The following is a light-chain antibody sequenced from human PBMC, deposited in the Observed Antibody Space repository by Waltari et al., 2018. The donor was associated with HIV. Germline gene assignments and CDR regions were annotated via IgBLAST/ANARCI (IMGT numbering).Light chain of an antibody. J-gene: IGLJ2*01. CDR3: ASWADTPTCHVL. CDR2: SNK. Sequence: QSVLAQPPSVSGTPGQRVTISGSGTTSNIGTNVVNWYQQVPGTAPKLLISSNKQRPPAVPDRFSAFKSGTSASLSTNGLPSEDDADYYCASWADTPTCHVLFGGGTKVTVL. CDR1: TSNIGTNV. V-gene: IGLV1-44*01.